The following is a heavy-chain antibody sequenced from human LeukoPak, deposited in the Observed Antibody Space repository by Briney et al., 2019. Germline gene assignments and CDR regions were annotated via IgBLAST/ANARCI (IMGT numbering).Heavy chain of an antibody. J-gene: IGHJ6*03. CDR1: GYTFTGYY. V-gene: IGHV1-2*02. CDR3: ATSAGDYRAGHYYYMGV. D-gene: IGHD4-11*01. CDR2: INPNTAGT. Sequence: ASVKVSCKASGYTFTGYYFHWVRQAPGQGLEWMGWINPNTAGTNYAQKFLGGVTMTWDTSISTAYMELNRLTSDDTAVYYCATSAGDYRAGHYYYMGVWGKGTSVTVSS.